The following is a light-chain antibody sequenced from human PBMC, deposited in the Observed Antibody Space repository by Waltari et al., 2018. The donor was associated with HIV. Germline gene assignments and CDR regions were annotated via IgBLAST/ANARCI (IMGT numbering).Light chain of an antibody. J-gene: IGLJ3*02. V-gene: IGLV1-40*01. CDR3: QSYDDSLSGWV. CDR2: GYL. Sequence: QSVLTQPPSVSGAPGQGVTISCSGNSSNIGAGFDVHWYQHLPDTAPNLLIFGYLNRPSGVPDRFSGSKSGTSASPAINGLQAADEGEYYCQSYDDSLSGWVFGGGTKLTVL. CDR1: SSNIGAGFD.